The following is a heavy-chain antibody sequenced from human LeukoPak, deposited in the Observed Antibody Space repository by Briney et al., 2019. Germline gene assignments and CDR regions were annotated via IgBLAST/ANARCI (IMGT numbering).Heavy chain of an antibody. CDR1: GFTFSSYA. J-gene: IGHJ6*02. CDR2: ISGSGGST. CDR3: VRGYSFGPYGMDV. V-gene: IGHV3-23*01. D-gene: IGHD2-15*01. Sequence: QPGGSLRLSCAASGFTFSSYAMSWVRQAPGKGLERVSAISGSGGSTYYADSVKGRFTISRDNSKNTLYLQMSSLRAEDTAVYFCVRGYSFGPYGMDVWGQGTTVTVSS.